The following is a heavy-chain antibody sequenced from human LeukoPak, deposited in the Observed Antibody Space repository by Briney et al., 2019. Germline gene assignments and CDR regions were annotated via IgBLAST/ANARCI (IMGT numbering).Heavy chain of an antibody. CDR2: MSYVGIT. CDR1: GDSISSTTYW. CDR3: TRLPLDYSLDH. J-gene: IGHJ4*02. Sequence: PSETLSVTCTVSGDSISSTTYWWGWIRQSPGKGLEWIGSMSYVGITSYNPSLKSRVTISVDTSKNQFSLMLSSVTAADTAVYYCTRLPLDYSLDHWGQGTPVSVCS. V-gene: IGHV4-39*01. D-gene: IGHD4-11*01.